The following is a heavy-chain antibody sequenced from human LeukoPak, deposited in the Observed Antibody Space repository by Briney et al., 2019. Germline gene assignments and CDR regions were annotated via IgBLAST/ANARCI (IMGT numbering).Heavy chain of an antibody. V-gene: IGHV6-1*01. D-gene: IGHD3-10*01. CDR1: GDSVSSNSAA. Sequence: SQTLSLTCAISGDSVSSNSAAWNWIRQSPSRGLEWLGRTYYRSKWYNDYAVSVKSRITINPDTSKNQFSLQLNSVTPEDTAVYYCARDSGGVYIVRGVKGAYYYYMDVWGKGTTVTISS. CDR2: TYYRSKWYN. J-gene: IGHJ6*03. CDR3: ARDSGGVYIVRGVKGAYYYYMDV.